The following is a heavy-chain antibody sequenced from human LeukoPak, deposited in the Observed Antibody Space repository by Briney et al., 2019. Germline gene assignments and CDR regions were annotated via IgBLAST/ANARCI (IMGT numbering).Heavy chain of an antibody. CDR2: ISSSSSYI. V-gene: IGHV3-21*01. Sequence: GGSLRLSXAASGFTFSSYSMNWVRQAPGKGLEWVSSISSSSSYIYYADSVKGRFTISRDNAKNSLYLQMNSLRAEDTAVYYCARAAYSSGWYGVLGYWGQGTLVTVSS. CDR3: ARAAYSSGWYGVLGY. J-gene: IGHJ4*02. CDR1: GFTFSSYS. D-gene: IGHD6-19*01.